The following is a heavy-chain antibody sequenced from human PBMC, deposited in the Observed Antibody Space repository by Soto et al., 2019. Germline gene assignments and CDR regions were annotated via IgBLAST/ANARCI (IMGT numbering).Heavy chain of an antibody. CDR3: ARARGDFWSGYSLNYGMDV. CDR1: GGTFSSYA. Sequence: SVKVSCKASGGTFSSYAISWVRQAPGQGXEWMGGIIPIFGTANYAQKFQGRVTITADESTSTAYMELSSLRSEDTAVYYCARARGDFWSGYSLNYGMDVWGQGTTVTVSS. CDR2: IIPIFGTA. V-gene: IGHV1-69*13. J-gene: IGHJ6*02. D-gene: IGHD3-3*01.